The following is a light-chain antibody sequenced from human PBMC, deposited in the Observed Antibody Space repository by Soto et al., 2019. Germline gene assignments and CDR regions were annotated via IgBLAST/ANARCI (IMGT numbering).Light chain of an antibody. CDR3: SSYTSTNTLL. Sequence: QSALTQPASVSGSPGQSITISCTGTSSDVGGYNYVSWYQQHPGEAPRLMIYEVINRPSGLSNRFSGSKSGNTASLTISGLQAEDEADYYCSSYTSTNTLLFGGGTKLTVL. CDR1: SSDVGGYNY. J-gene: IGLJ3*02. CDR2: EVI. V-gene: IGLV2-14*01.